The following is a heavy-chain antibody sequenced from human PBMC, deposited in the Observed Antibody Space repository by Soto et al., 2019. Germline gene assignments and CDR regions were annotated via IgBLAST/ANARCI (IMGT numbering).Heavy chain of an antibody. J-gene: IGHJ4*02. CDR1: GYTFTGYY. D-gene: IGHD3-10*01. V-gene: IGHV1-2*02. CDR3: ARDPTLYCYGSGHFDY. CDR2: INPDSGDT. Sequence: GASVKVSCKASGYTFTGYYMHWVRQAPGQGLEWMGWINPDSGDTNYAQKFQGRVTITRDTSASTAYMELSSLRSEDTAVYYCARDPTLYCYGSGHFDYWGQGTLVTVSS.